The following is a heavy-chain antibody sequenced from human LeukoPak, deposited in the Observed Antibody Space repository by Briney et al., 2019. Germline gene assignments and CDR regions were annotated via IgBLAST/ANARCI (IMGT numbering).Heavy chain of an antibody. Sequence: SEILSLTCTVSGGSISSYYWSWIRQPAGKGLEWIGRIYTSGSTNYNPSLKSRVTMSVDTSKNQFSLKLSSVTAADTAVYYCARVGYGDSHDAFDIWGQGTMVTVSS. CDR2: IYTSGST. V-gene: IGHV4-4*07. CDR1: GGSISSYY. CDR3: ARVGYGDSHDAFDI. J-gene: IGHJ3*02. D-gene: IGHD4-17*01.